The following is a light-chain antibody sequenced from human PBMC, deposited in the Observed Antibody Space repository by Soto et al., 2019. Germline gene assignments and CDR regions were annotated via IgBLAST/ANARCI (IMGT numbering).Light chain of an antibody. CDR2: GAS. J-gene: IGKJ1*01. CDR1: QSISIN. V-gene: IGKV3D-15*01. CDR3: QQFRNWPWT. Sequence: EIVLTQSPGTLSVSPGDRVTLSCRASQSISINLAWYQHKPGQAPRLLIHGASTRATGVPARISGSGSGTEFTLTISSLQSEDFAVYYCQQFRNWPWTFGQGPKVDIK.